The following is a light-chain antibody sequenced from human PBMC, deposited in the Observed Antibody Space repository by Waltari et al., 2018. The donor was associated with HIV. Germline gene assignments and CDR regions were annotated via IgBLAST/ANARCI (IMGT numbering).Light chain of an antibody. J-gene: IGLJ1*01. CDR3: QSYDSSLSALYV. CDR2: GNT. CDR1: SSNIGAGYA. Sequence: QSVLTQPPSVSGAPGQRVNIPCTGNSSNIGAGYAVHWYQLLPGTAPKLLIYGNTDRPSGVPDRFSGSNSDTSASLAITGLQAEDEADYYCQSYDSSLSALYVFGTGTKVTVL. V-gene: IGLV1-40*01.